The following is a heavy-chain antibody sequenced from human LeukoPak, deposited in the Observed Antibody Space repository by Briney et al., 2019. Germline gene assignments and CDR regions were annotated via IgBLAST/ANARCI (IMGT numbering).Heavy chain of an antibody. Sequence: PSETLSLTCTVSGGSISSYYWSWIRQPPGKGLEWIGRIYTSGSTNYNPSLKSRVTMSVDTSKNQSSLKLSSVTAADTAVYYCARGYYDSSGFFDYWGQGTLVTVSS. J-gene: IGHJ4*02. D-gene: IGHD3-22*01. V-gene: IGHV4-4*07. CDR2: IYTSGST. CDR1: GGSISSYY. CDR3: ARGYYDSSGFFDY.